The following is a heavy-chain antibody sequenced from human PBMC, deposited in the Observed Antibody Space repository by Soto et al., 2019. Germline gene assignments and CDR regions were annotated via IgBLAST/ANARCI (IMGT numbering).Heavy chain of an antibody. CDR2: NYYSGST. CDR1: GGSISSYY. D-gene: IGHD3-9*01. CDR3: ASYDILTGCDY. V-gene: IGHV4-59*01. J-gene: IGHJ4*02. Sequence: ASETLSLTCTVSGGSISSYYWSWIRQPPGKGQEGIGYNYYSGSTNYNPSKKNRITISVDTSKNQFSLKLSSVTAADTAVYYCASYDILTGCDYWGQGTLVTVSS.